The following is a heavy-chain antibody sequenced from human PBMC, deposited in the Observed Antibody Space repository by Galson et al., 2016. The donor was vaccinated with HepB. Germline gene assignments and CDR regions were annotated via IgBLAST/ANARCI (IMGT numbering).Heavy chain of an antibody. J-gene: IGHJ4*02. Sequence: SVKVSCKVSGYNLDELAIHWVRQAPGKGLEWMGGFNPEDDEMVYAHNFQDRVTMTEDTSTDTAYMLLRGLRSDDSAIYFCATGTFLASNGFFYNFDYWGQGALVTVSS. CDR3: ATGTFLASNGFFYNFDY. CDR1: GYNLDELA. V-gene: IGHV1-24*01. CDR2: FNPEDDEM. D-gene: IGHD3-22*01.